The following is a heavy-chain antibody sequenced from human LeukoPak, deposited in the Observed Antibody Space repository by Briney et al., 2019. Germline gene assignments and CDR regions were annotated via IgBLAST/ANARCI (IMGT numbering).Heavy chain of an antibody. V-gene: IGHV6-1*01. D-gene: IGHD3-22*01. CDR2: TYYRSKWYN. Sequence: SQTLSLTRAISGDSVSSNSAAWNWIRQSPSRGLEWLGRTYYRSKWYNDYAVSVKSRITINPDTSKNQFSLQLNSVTPEDTAVYYCARAPITMIGLGEFDYWGQGTLVTVSS. CDR3: ARAPITMIGLGEFDY. CDR1: GDSVSSNSAA. J-gene: IGHJ4*02.